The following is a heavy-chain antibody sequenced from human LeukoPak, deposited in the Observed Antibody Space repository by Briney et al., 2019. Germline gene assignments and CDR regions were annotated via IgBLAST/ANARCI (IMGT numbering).Heavy chain of an antibody. CDR1: GGSFSGYY. Sequence: PETLSLTCAVYGGSFSGYYWSWIRQPPGKGLEWIGEINHSGSTNYNPSLKSRVTISVDTSKHQFSLKLSSVTAADTAVYYCARRTIMSSGWYEEFDYWGQGTLVTVSS. J-gene: IGHJ4*02. CDR3: ARRTIMSSGWYEEFDY. D-gene: IGHD6-19*01. V-gene: IGHV4-34*01. CDR2: INHSGST.